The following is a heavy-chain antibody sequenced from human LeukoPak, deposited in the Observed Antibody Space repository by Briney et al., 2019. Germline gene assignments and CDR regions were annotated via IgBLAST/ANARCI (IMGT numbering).Heavy chain of an antibody. J-gene: IGHJ4*02. CDR2: ISAYNGNT. V-gene: IGHV1-18*01. CDR3: ARAVVVAANTYFDY. CDR1: GYTFTSYG. D-gene: IGHD2-15*01. Sequence: GASVKVSCKASGYTFTSYGISWVRQAPGQGLEWMGWISAYNGNTNYAQKLQGRVTMTTDTSTSTAYMELRSLRSDNTAVYYCARAVVVAANTYFDYWGQGTLVTVSS.